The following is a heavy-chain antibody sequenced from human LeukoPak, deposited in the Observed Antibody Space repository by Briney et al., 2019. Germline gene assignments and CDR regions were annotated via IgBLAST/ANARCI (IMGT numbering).Heavy chain of an antibody. CDR3: TRVRGYSYGYGDY. Sequence: PGGSLRLSCTASGFTLGDYAMSWVRQAPGKGLEWVGFIRSKAYGGTTEYAASVKGRFTISRDDSKSIAYLQMNSLKTEDTAVYYCTRVRGYSYGYGDYWGQGTLVTVSS. V-gene: IGHV3-49*04. CDR1: GFTLGDYA. J-gene: IGHJ4*02. D-gene: IGHD5-18*01. CDR2: IRSKAYGGTT.